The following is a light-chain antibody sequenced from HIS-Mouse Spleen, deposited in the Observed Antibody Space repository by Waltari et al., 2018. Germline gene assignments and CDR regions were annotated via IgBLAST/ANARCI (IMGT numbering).Light chain of an antibody. CDR3: QQLNSYPPLT. CDR1: QGVSSY. J-gene: IGKJ4*01. V-gene: IGKV1-9*01. CDR2: DAS. Sequence: DIQLTQSPSFLSASVGDRVTITCRASQGVSSYLAWYQQKPGKDPKLLIYDASTLQSGVPSKFSGSGSGTEFTLTISSLQPEDFATYYCQQLNSYPPLTFGGGTKVEIK.